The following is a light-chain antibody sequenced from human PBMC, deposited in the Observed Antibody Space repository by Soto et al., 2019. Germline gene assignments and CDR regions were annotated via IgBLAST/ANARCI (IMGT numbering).Light chain of an antibody. V-gene: IGKV1-39*01. J-gene: IGKJ1*01. CDR1: QSISSY. CDR3: QQSYSTPRT. Sequence: DIQMTQSPSSLSASVGDRVTITCRASQSISSYLNWYQQKPGKAPKLLMYAASSFQSGVPSRFSGSGSGTDFTLTISSLQPEDFATYYCQQSYSTPRTFGQGTKVEIK. CDR2: AAS.